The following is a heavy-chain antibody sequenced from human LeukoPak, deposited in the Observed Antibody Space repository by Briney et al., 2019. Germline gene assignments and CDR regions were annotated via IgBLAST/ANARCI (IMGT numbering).Heavy chain of an antibody. CDR3: AKDMGATVTTIDY. D-gene: IGHD4-17*01. J-gene: IGHJ4*02. CDR1: GFSFDDYA. CDR2: ISWNSGSI. Sequence: GGSLGLSCAASGFSFDDYAMHWVRQAPGKGLEWVSGISWNSGSIGYADSVKGRFTISRDNAKNSLYLQMNSLRAEDTALYYCAKDMGATVTTIDYWGQGTLVTVSS. V-gene: IGHV3-9*01.